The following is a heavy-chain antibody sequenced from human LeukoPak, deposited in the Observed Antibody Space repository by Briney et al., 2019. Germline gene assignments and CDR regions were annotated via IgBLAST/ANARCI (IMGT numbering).Heavy chain of an antibody. CDR2: INSDGSTT. V-gene: IGHV3-74*03. Sequence: GGSLRLSCAASGFTFSSYAMSWVRQAPGKGLVWVSLINSDGSTTKYADSVKGRFTMSRDNAKNTLYLEMNSLRAEDTAVYYCAITVTTFDYWGQGTLVTVSS. CDR3: AITVTTFDY. J-gene: IGHJ4*02. D-gene: IGHD4-17*01. CDR1: GFTFSSYA.